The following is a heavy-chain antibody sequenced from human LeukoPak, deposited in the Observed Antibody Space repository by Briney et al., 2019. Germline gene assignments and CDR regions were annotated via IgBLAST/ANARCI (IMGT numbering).Heavy chain of an antibody. CDR3: AKDYDFWSGYPYYFDY. CDR2: ISGSGGST. Sequence: GGSLRLSCAASGFTFSSYAMSWVRQAPGKGLEWVSAISGSGGSTYYADSVKGRFTISRDNSKNTLYLQMNGLRAEAAAVYYCAKDYDFWSGYPYYFDYWGQGTLVTVSS. J-gene: IGHJ4*02. CDR1: GFTFSSYA. V-gene: IGHV3-23*01. D-gene: IGHD3-3*01.